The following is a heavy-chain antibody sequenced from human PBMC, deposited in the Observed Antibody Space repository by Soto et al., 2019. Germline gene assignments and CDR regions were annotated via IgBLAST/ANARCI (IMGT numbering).Heavy chain of an antibody. CDR3: AGDGGDTLDF. J-gene: IGHJ4*02. V-gene: IGHV3-23*01. D-gene: IGHD3-16*01. CDR2: ISGSGGST. Sequence: GGSLRLSCAASGFTFSNAWMSWVRQAPGKGLEWVSAISGSGGSTYYADSVKGRFTISRDNSKNTLYLQMNSLRAEDTAVYYCAGDGGDTLDFWGQGTLVTVSS. CDR1: GFTFSNAW.